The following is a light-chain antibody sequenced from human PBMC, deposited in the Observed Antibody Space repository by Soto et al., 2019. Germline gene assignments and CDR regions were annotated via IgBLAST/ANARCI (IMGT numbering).Light chain of an antibody. J-gene: IGKJ1*01. V-gene: IGKV3-15*01. CDR2: GAS. CDR1: QSVSSN. CDR3: QQYNTWPPVT. Sequence: EIGLTQSPAPLSVSPGERATLSGRTSQSVSSNLAWYQQKPGQAPRLLIYGASTRATGIPARFSGSGSGTEFTLTISSLQSEDFAVYYCQQYNTWPPVTVGQGTKL.